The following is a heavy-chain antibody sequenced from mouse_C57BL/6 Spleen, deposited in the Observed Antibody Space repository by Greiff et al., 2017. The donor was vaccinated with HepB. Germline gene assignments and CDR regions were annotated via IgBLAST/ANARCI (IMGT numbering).Heavy chain of an antibody. CDR1: GYTFTDYY. V-gene: IGHV1-76*01. D-gene: IGHD1-1*01. J-gene: IGHJ2*01. Sequence: QVQLKESGAELVRPGASVKLSCKASGYTFTDYYINWVKQRPGQGLEWIARIYPGSGNTYYNEKFKGKATLTAEKSSSTAYMQLSSLTSEDSAVYFCARDYYYGSSYFDYWGQGTTLTVSS. CDR2: IYPGSGNT. CDR3: ARDYYYGSSYFDY.